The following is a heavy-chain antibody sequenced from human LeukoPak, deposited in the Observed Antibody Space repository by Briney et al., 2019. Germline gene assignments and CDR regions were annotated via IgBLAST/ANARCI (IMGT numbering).Heavy chain of an antibody. V-gene: IGHV5-51*01. CDR1: GYSFTSYW. CDR2: IYPGDSDT. J-gene: IGHJ4*02. D-gene: IGHD3-3*01. CDR3: ARRSRGLRFLEWLSDDY. Sequence: GESLKISCKGSGYSFTSYWIGWVRQMPGKGLEWMGIIYPGDSDTRYSPSFQGQVTISADKSISTAYLQWSSLKASDTAMYYCARRSRGLRFLEWLSDDYWSQGTLVTVSS.